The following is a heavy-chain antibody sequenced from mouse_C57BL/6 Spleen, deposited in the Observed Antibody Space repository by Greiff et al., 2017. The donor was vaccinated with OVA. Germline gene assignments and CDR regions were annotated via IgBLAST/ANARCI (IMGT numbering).Heavy chain of an antibody. CDR2: ISSGSSTI. D-gene: IGHD1-1*01. CDR3: ARRDYDGLYAMDY. CDR1: GFTFSDYG. V-gene: IGHV5-17*01. J-gene: IGHJ4*01. Sequence: EVDVVESGGGLVKPGGSLKLSCAASGFTFSDYGMHWVRQAPEKGLEWVAYISSGSSTIYYADTVKGRFTISRDNAKNTLFLQMTSLRSEDTAMYYCARRDYDGLYAMDYWGQGTSVTVSS.